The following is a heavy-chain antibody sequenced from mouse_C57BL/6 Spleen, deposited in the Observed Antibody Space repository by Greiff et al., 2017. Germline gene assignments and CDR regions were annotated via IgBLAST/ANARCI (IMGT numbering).Heavy chain of an antibody. CDR2: INPNNGGT. J-gene: IGHJ3*01. V-gene: IGHV1-18*01. CDR3: ARCSSGYVGFAY. D-gene: IGHD3-2*02. CDR1: GYTFTDYN. Sequence: EVQLQESGPELVKPGASVKIPCKASGYTFTDYNMAWVKQRHGKSLEWIGDINPNNGGTIYKQKFKGQATLTVDKSYSPAYMELSSLKSEDPAVYYFARCSSGYVGFAYWGQGTLVTVSA.